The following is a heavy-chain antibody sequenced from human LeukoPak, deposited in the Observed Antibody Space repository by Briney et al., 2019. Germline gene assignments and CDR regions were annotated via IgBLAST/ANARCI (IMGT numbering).Heavy chain of an antibody. CDR2: IKSKTDGGTT. J-gene: IGHJ4*02. D-gene: IGHD2-21*02. Sequence: GGSLRLSCAASGFTFSNAWMSWVRQAPGKGLEWVGRIKSKTDGGTTDYAAPVKGRFTISRDDSKNTLYLQMNSLKTEDTAVYYCTTDPWVTQGILFDYWGQGTLVTVSS. V-gene: IGHV3-15*01. CDR1: GFTFSNAW. CDR3: TTDPWVTQGILFDY.